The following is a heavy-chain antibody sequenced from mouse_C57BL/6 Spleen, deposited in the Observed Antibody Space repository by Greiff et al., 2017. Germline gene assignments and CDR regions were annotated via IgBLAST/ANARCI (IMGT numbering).Heavy chain of an antibody. J-gene: IGHJ2*01. Sequence: QVQLQQPGAELVMPGASVKLSCKASGYTFTSYWMHWVKQRPGQGLEWIGEIDPSDSYTNYNQKFKGKSTLTVDKSSSTAYMQLSSLTSEDSAVYYCARWGEEYYFDYWGQGTTLTVSS. CDR2: IDPSDSYT. CDR3: ARWGEEYYFDY. CDR1: GYTFTSYW. V-gene: IGHV1-69*01.